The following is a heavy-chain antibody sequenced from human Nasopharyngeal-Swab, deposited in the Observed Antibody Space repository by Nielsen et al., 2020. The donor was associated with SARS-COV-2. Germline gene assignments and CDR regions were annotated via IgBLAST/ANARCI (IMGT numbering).Heavy chain of an antibody. CDR2: ISGGGENT. Sequence: GESLKISCAVSGFTFSDYFMDWVRQAPGKGLEWVSAISGGGENTHYADSVEGRITISRDNTKNTLFLQMNSLRPEDTAVYYCAKRVGATPTWGFDIWGQGTMVTVSS. D-gene: IGHD1-26*01. CDR3: AKRVGATPTWGFDI. CDR1: GFTFSDYF. V-gene: IGHV3-23*01. J-gene: IGHJ3*02.